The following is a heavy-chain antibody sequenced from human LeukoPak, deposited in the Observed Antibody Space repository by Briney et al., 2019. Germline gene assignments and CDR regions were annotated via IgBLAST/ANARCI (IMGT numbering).Heavy chain of an antibody. CDR1: GFTVTNNY. J-gene: IGHJ6*03. D-gene: IGHD2-2*01. CDR3: AKEGVVVPAATYYYYYMDV. CDR2: IYNSDNT. Sequence: GGSVRLSCAASGFTVTNNYMTWVRQAPGKGLEWVSVIYNSDNTNYADSVKGRFTISRDNSKNTLYLQMNSLRAEDTAVYYCAKEGVVVPAATYYYYYMDVWGKGTTVTISS. V-gene: IGHV3-66*01.